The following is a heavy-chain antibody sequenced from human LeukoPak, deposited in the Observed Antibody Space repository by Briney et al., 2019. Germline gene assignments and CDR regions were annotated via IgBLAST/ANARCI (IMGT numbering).Heavy chain of an antibody. CDR3: ARDRRNGDDWFDP. CDR2: IYTSGST. CDR1: GTSFSTFY. D-gene: IGHD4-17*01. V-gene: IGHV4-4*07. J-gene: IGHJ5*02. Sequence: PSETLSLTCTVSGTSFSTFYWSWIRQPAGKGLEWIGRIYTSGSTNYNPSPKSRVTMSIDTSKNQFSLKLTSVTAADTAVYFCARDRRNGDDWFDPWGQGTLVTVSS.